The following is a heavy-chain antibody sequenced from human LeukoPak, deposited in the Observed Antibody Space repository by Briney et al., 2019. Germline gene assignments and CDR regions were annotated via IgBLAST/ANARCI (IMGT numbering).Heavy chain of an antibody. J-gene: IGHJ3*01. CDR3: ARGCSGGGCYLAAFDV. CDR2: ISSSSGCT. Sequence: AGGSLRLSCAASGFTFSSYAMSWVRQAPGKGLDWISAISSSSGCTYYADSVDGRFTISRDNSKNTLYLQMNSVRAEDTAVFYCARGCSGGGCYLAAFDVWGKGTMVTVSS. V-gene: IGHV3-23*01. D-gene: IGHD2-15*01. CDR1: GFTFSSYA.